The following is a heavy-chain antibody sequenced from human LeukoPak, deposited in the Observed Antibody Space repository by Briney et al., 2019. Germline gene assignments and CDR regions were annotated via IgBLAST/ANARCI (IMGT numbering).Heavy chain of an antibody. J-gene: IGHJ3*02. V-gene: IGHV3-23*01. CDR2: ISGSGGST. Sequence: PGGSLRLSCAASGFTFSSYAMSTVRQAPGKGLEWVSGISGSGGSTYYADSVKGRLTISRDNSKNTLYLQMNSLRAEDTAVYYCARHLVPTAMLTAFDIWGQGTMVTVSS. D-gene: IGHD2-2*01. CDR1: GFTFSSYA. CDR3: ARHLVPTAMLTAFDI.